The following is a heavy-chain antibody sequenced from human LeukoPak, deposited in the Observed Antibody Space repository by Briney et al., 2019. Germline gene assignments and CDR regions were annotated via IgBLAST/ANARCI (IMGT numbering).Heavy chain of an antibody. Sequence: SETLSLTCTVSGGSISSYYWSWIRQPPGKGLEWIGYIYYSGSTNYNPSLKSRVTISVDTSKNQFPLKLSSVTAADTAVYYCARGYCSSTSCYDYWGQGTLVTVSS. J-gene: IGHJ4*02. D-gene: IGHD2-2*01. CDR3: ARGYCSSTSCYDY. V-gene: IGHV4-59*01. CDR2: IYYSGST. CDR1: GGSISSYY.